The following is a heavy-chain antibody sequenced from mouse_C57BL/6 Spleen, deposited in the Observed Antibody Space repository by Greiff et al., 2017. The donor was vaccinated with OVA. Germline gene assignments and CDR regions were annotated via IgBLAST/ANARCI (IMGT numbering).Heavy chain of an antibody. D-gene: IGHD1-1*01. CDR3: RLTTVVAIDY. CDR2: YPGSGNTY. CDR1: YTFTDYYM. Sequence: VQLQQSGPELVKPGASVKMSCKASGYTFTDYYMHWVKQTPGKGLEWIGEIYPGSGNTYYNEKFKGKATLTADTSSSTAYMQLSSLTSEDSAVYFCARLTTVVAIDYWGQGTTLTVSS. V-gene: IGHV1-83*01. J-gene: IGHJ2*01.